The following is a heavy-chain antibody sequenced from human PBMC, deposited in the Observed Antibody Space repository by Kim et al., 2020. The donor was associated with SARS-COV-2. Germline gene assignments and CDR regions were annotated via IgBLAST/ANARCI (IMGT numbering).Heavy chain of an antibody. J-gene: IGHJ6*03. V-gene: IGHV3-23*01. Sequence: GRFTISSDNSKNTLYLQMNSLGAEDTAVYYCAKKSGDFWSGYRFDYYYMDVWGKGTTVTVSS. D-gene: IGHD3-3*01. CDR3: AKKSGDFWSGYRFDYYYMDV.